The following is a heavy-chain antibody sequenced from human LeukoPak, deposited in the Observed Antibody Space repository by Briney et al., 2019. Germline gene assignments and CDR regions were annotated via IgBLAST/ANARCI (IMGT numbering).Heavy chain of an antibody. D-gene: IGHD3-22*01. J-gene: IGHJ3*02. CDR2: IIPIFGTA. CDR1: GGTFSSYA. Sequence: SVKVSCKASGGTFSSYAISWVRQAPGQGLEWMGGIIPIFGTANYAQKFQGRVTITADESTSTAHMELSSLRSEDTAVYYCARPTPSGYYHPDAFDIWGQGTMVTVSS. CDR3: ARPTPSGYYHPDAFDI. V-gene: IGHV1-69*13.